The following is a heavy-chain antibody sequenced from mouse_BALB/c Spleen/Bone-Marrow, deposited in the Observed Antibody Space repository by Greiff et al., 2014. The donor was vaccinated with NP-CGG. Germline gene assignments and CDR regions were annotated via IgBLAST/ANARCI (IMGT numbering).Heavy chain of an antibody. J-gene: IGHJ4*01. Sequence: VKLLESGAELARPGASVKISCKASAYTFTDYTVHWVKQWPGQGLEWIGYINPSSGYTNYNQMFKDKATLTADKSSSTAYMQLSSLTSEGSAVYYCARRGTFRAASYAMDYWGQGNSVTVSS. CDR1: AYTFTDYT. CDR2: INPSSGYT. V-gene: IGHV1-4*01. CDR3: ARRGTFRAASYAMDY. D-gene: IGHD3-3*01.